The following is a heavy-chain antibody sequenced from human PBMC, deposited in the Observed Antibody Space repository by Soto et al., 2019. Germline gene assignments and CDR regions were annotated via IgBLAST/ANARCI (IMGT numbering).Heavy chain of an antibody. CDR1: GYRFTSYA. Sequence: ASVKVSCTASGYRFTSYAMHWVRQAPGQRLEWMGWINAGNGNTKYSQKFQGRVTITRDTSASTAYMELSSLRSEDTAVYYCARPKDYDDCLDLWGQGTLVTVSS. D-gene: IGHD3-22*01. J-gene: IGHJ4*02. V-gene: IGHV1-3*01. CDR2: INAGNGNT. CDR3: ARPKDYDDCLDL.